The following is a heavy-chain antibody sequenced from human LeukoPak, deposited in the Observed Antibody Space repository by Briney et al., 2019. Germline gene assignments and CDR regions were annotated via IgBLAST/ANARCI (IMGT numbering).Heavy chain of an antibody. CDR1: GGSISSYY. Sequence: SETLSLTCSVSGGSISSYYWSWIRQPPGKGLEWIGYIYYSGSTNYNPSLKSRVTISVDTSKNQFSLKLSSVTAADTAVYYCARHRTYYYDSSEDYFDYWGQGTLVTVSS. CDR3: ARHRTYYYDSSEDYFDY. J-gene: IGHJ4*02. CDR2: IYYSGST. V-gene: IGHV4-59*08. D-gene: IGHD3-22*01.